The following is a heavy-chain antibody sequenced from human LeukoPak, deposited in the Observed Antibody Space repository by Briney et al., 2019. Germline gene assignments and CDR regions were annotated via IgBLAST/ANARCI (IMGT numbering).Heavy chain of an antibody. D-gene: IGHD3-22*01. J-gene: IGHJ4*02. V-gene: IGHV4-34*01. Sequence: SETLSLTCAVYGGSFSGYYWSWIRQPPGKGLEWIGEINHSGSTNYNPSLKSRVTISVDTSKNQFSLKLSSVTAADTAVYYCARGGVLRDYYDSSGYYYDYWGQGTLVTVSS. CDR1: GGSFSGYY. CDR2: INHSGST. CDR3: ARGGVLRDYYDSSGYYYDY.